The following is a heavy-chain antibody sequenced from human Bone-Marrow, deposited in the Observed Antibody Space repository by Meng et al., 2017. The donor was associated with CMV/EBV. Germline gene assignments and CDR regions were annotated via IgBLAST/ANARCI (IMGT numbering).Heavy chain of an antibody. CDR3: ARSSSDSSGLYYFDY. V-gene: IGHV3-30*04. CDR2: ISYDGSNK. J-gene: IGHJ4*02. CDR1: GFTFSSYD. D-gene: IGHD3-22*01. Sequence: SGFTFSSYDMQWVRQAPGKGLEWVAVISYDGSNKYYADSVKGRFTISRDNSKNTLYLQMNSLRAEDTAVYYCARSSSDSSGLYYFDYWGQGTLVTVSS.